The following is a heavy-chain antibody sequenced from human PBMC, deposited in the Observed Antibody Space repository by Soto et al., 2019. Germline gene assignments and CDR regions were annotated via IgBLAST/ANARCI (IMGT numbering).Heavy chain of an antibody. J-gene: IGHJ4*02. CDR2: IWYDGSNK. CDR1: GFTFSSYG. Sequence: PGGSLSLSCAASGFTFSSYGMHWVRQAPGKGLEWVAVIWYDGSNKYYADSVKGRFTISRDNSKNTLYLQMNSLRAEDTAVYYCARARGSSFHWGQGTLVTVSS. D-gene: IGHD2-15*01. V-gene: IGHV3-33*01. CDR3: ARARGSSFH.